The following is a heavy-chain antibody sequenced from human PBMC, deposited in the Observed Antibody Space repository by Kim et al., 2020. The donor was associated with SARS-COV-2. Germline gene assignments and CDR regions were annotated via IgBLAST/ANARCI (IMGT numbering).Heavy chain of an antibody. D-gene: IGHD6-19*01. J-gene: IGHJ6*02. Sequence: VKGRFTISRDNAKNSLYLQMNSLRAEDTAVYYCARSKPAIAVAGRYGMDVWGQGTTVTVSS. CDR3: ARSKPAIAVAGRYGMDV. V-gene: IGHV3-48*03.